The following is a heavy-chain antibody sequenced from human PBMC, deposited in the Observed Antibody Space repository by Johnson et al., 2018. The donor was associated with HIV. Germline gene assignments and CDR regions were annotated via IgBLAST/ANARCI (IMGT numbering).Heavy chain of an antibody. CDR2: INYSGGSA. J-gene: IGHJ3*02. Sequence: VQLVESGGGVVQPGGSLRLFCTASGFNFDDYGMSWVRQIPGKGLEWVSGINYSGGSAAYAESVKGRFTISRDNAKNTLYLQMNSLRAEDTAVYYCASTIFGVAWHAFDIWGQGTMVTVSS. CDR3: ASTIFGVAWHAFDI. V-gene: IGHV3-20*04. D-gene: IGHD3-3*01. CDR1: GFNFDDYG.